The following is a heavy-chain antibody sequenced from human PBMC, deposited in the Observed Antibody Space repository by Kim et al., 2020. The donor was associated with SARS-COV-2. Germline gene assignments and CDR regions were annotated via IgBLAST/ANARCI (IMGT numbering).Heavy chain of an antibody. CDR2: IYHSGST. D-gene: IGHD3-3*01. Sequence: SETLSLTCAVSGGSISSSNWWSWVRQPPGKGLEWIGEIYHSGSTNYNPSLKSRVTISVDKSKNQFSLKLSSVTAADTAVYYCARIALRFLEWQGAFDIWGQGTMVTVSS. CDR1: GGSISSSNW. CDR3: ARIALRFLEWQGAFDI. V-gene: IGHV4-4*02. J-gene: IGHJ3*02.